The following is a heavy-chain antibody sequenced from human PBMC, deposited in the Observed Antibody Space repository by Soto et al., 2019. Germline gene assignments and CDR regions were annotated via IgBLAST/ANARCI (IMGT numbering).Heavy chain of an antibody. D-gene: IGHD4-17*01. Sequence: ASVKVSCKASGYTFTSYGISWVRQAPGQGLEWMGWISAYNGNTNYAQKLQGRVTMTTDTSTSTAYMELRSLRSDDTAVYYCARVFWMVYAPNDYGDYLACDYWGQGTLVTVSS. CDR1: GYTFTSYG. V-gene: IGHV1-18*01. J-gene: IGHJ4*02. CDR2: ISAYNGNT. CDR3: ARVFWMVYAPNDYGDYLACDY.